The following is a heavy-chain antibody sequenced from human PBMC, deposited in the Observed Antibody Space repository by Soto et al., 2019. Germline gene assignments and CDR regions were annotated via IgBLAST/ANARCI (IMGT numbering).Heavy chain of an antibody. V-gene: IGHV2-70*01. D-gene: IGHD4-17*01. Sequence: SGPTLVNPTQTLTLTCTFSGFSLSTSGMCVSWIRQPPGKALEWLALIDCDDDKYYGTSLKTRLTISKDTSKNKVVLKMNNMDPVDTATFYCARHYGDYVRGRYYCMDGWGQGTTVAFSS. J-gene: IGHJ6*02. CDR2: IDCDDDK. CDR3: ARHYGDYVRGRYYCMDG. CDR1: GFSLSTSGMC.